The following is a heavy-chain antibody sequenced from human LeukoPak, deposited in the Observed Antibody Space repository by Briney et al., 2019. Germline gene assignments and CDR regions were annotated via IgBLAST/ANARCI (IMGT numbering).Heavy chain of an antibody. V-gene: IGHV4-59*12. J-gene: IGHJ4*02. D-gene: IGHD3-22*01. CDR3: ARENYYDSSGSSPDY. CDR1: GGSINSYY. CDR2: IYYSGST. Sequence: SETLSLTCAVSGGSINSYYWYWIRQPPGKGLEWIGSIYYSGSTNYNPSLKSRVTMSVDTSKNQFSLKLRSVTAADTAVYYCARENYYDSSGSSPDYWGQGTLVTVSS.